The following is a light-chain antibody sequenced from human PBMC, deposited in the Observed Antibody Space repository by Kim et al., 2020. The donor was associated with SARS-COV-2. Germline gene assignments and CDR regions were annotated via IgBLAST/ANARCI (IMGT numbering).Light chain of an antibody. Sequence: QAVVTQEPSLTVSPGGTVTLTCASSTGAVTSGYYPNWFQQKPGQAPRALIYRTINKYSWTPARFSGSLLGGKAALTLSGVQPEDEAEYYCLLYYGGALVFGGGTKVTVL. J-gene: IGLJ3*02. CDR2: RTI. CDR1: TGAVTSGYY. V-gene: IGLV7-43*01. CDR3: LLYYGGALV.